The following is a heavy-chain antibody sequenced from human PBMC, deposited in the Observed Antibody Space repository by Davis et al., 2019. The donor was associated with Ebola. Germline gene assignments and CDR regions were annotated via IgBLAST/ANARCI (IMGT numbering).Heavy chain of an antibody. V-gene: IGHV3-30*04. CDR2: ISYDGSNK. CDR3: ARDRRWVVGSGYNYYYGMDV. Sequence: PGGSLRLSCAASGFTFSSYAMHWVRQAPGKGLEWVAVISYDGSNKYYADSVKGRFTISRDNSKNTLYLQMNSLRAEDTAVYYCARDRRWVVGSGYNYYYGMDVWGQGTTVTVSS. D-gene: IGHD3-22*01. CDR1: GFTFSSYA. J-gene: IGHJ6*02.